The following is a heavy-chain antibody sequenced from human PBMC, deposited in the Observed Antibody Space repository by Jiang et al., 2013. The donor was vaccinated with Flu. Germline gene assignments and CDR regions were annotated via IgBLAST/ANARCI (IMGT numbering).Heavy chain of an antibody. V-gene: IGHV3-30-3*01. CDR2: ISYDGTNK. Sequence: SLRLSCAVSGFTFSTYAMHWVRQAPGKGLEWVALISYDGTNKYYTDSVKGRYTISRDNSKNTLFLQMNSLRAEDTAVYYCSRDGPGRELPIDYWGQGTL. J-gene: IGHJ4*02. D-gene: IGHD1-7*01. CDR3: SRDGPGRELPIDY. CDR1: GFTFSTYA.